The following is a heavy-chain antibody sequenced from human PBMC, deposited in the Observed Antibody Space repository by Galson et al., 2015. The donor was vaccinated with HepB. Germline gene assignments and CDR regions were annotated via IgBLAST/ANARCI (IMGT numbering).Heavy chain of an antibody. CDR3: TCDPQNYFWRSFDY. CDR1: GFTFSSYW. Sequence: SLRLSCAASGFTFSSYWMSWVRQAPGKGLEWVANIKQDGSEKYYVDSVKGRFTISRDNAKNSLYLQMNSLRAEDTAVYYCTCDPQNYFWRSFDYWGQGTLVTVSS. D-gene: IGHD3-16*01. V-gene: IGHV3-7*04. CDR2: IKQDGSEK. J-gene: IGHJ4*02.